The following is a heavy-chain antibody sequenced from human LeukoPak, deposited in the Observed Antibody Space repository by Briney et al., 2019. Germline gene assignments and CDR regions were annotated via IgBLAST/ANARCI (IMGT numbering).Heavy chain of an antibody. J-gene: IGHJ5*02. CDR2: MVKETKLSAT. V-gene: IGHV3-73*01. CDR1: GFPFSDSA. CDR3: TRDSRTYNWFDP. Sequence: GESLKISCLRSGFPFSDSAIHWVRRSSGKGLEGIVHMVKETKLSATALAASVKGRSTVSRDAPKNTEYLHMNSLKPEDTALYYCTRDSRTYNWFDPWGQGTLVTVS. D-gene: IGHD1-26*01.